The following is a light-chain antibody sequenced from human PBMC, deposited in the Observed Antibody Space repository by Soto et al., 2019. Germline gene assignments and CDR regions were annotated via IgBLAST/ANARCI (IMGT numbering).Light chain of an antibody. Sequence: EIVLTQSPGTLSLSPGERATLSCRASQSVSSNYLAWYQQKPGQAPRVVIYVASSRATGSPARFSGSGAGTDFTLTISRLEPEDFAVYYCQQYGSSPITFGQGTRLEIK. CDR2: VAS. CDR3: QQYGSSPIT. J-gene: IGKJ5*01. CDR1: QSVSSNY. V-gene: IGKV3-20*01.